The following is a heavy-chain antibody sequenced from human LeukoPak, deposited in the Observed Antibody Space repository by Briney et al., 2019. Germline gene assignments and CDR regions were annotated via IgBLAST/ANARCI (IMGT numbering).Heavy chain of an antibody. Sequence: ASVKVSCKASGYTFTDFYIHWVRQAPGQGLEWMGCINPNSGVTTYAQGFQGRVTMTRDTAIKTAYLDLARLTSDDTAVYYCMRDPLLPVPGRQGDSWGQGAPVTVSS. D-gene: IGHD1-1*01. CDR2: INPNSGVT. CDR1: GYTFTDFY. J-gene: IGHJ4*02. CDR3: MRDPLLPVPGRQGDS. V-gene: IGHV1-2*02.